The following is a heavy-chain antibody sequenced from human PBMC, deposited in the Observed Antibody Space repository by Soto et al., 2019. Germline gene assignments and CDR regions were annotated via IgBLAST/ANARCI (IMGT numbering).Heavy chain of an antibody. CDR3: ARVHKNWFDS. V-gene: IGHV5-10-1*01. J-gene: IGHJ5*01. Sequence: PGEPLKIACKASVYNFTAFWIHWVRQMPGKGLEWLGKIDPSDSYTNYSPSFEGHVTISTDNSITTAYLQWSSLRASDTALYFCARVHKNWFDSWAQGTMVTVSS. CDR1: VYNFTAFW. CDR2: IDPSDSYT.